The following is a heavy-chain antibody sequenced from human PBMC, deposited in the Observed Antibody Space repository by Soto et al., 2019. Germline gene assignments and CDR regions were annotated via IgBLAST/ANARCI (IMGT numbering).Heavy chain of an antibody. CDR2: INHSGST. J-gene: IGHJ6*02. D-gene: IGHD3-3*01. CDR3: ARGSRITIFGVVTYPAHYYYGMDV. CDR1: GGSFSGYY. V-gene: IGHV4-34*01. Sequence: PSETLSLTCAVYGGSFSGYYWSWIRQPPGKGLEWIGEINHSGSTNYNPSLKSRVTISVDTSKNQFSLKLSSVTAADTAVYYCARGSRITIFGVVTYPAHYYYGMDVWGQGTTVTVSS.